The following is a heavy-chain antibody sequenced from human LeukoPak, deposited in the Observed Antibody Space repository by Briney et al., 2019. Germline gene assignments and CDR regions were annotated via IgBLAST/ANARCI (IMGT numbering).Heavy chain of an antibody. D-gene: IGHD4-17*01. CDR1: GASVISESFY. V-gene: IGHV4-61*01. Sequence: PSDTLSLTCTVSGASVISESFYWSWVRQPPGKGLEWIGYIYHSGNTNYSPSLKSRVTISIDTSKNQFSLKVTSVTAADTAVYYCAKNGVEKSWFDPWGQGTLVTVSS. J-gene: IGHJ5*02. CDR3: AKNGVEKSWFDP. CDR2: IYHSGNT.